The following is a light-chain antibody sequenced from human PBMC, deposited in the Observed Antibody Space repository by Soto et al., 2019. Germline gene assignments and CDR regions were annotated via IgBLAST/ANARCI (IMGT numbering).Light chain of an antibody. Sequence: QSALTQPPSVSGSPRQSVTIFRTGTSSDVGSYNRVSWYQQSPGTAPKLMIYEVSNRPSGVPDRFSGSKSGNTASLTISGLQAEDEADYYCSSYTSNSTYVFGTGTKVTV. J-gene: IGLJ1*01. CDR2: EVS. CDR1: SSDVGSYNR. CDR3: SSYTSNSTYV. V-gene: IGLV2-18*02.